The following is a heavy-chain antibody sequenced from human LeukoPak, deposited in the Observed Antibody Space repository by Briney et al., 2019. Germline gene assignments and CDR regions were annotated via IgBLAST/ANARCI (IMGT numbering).Heavy chain of an antibody. CDR1: GFTFSSYW. CDR3: ARGDTAMAIDY. V-gene: IGHV3-74*01. D-gene: IGHD5-18*01. Sequence: GGSLRLSCAASGFTFSSYWMHWVRQAPGKGLVWFSRINSDGSSTSYADSVKGRFTISRDNAKNTLYLQMNSLRAEDTAVYYCARGDTAMAIDYWGQGTLVTVSS. J-gene: IGHJ4*02. CDR2: INSDGSST.